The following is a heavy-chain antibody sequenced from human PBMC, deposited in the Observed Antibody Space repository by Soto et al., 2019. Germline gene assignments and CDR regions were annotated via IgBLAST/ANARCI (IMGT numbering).Heavy chain of an antibody. V-gene: IGHV4-34*01. CDR1: GGSFSGYY. CDR3: ARYSSSAPKKYYFDY. Sequence: PSETLSLTCAVSGGSFSGYYWSWIRQPPGKGLEWIGEINHSGSTNYNPSLKSRVTISVDTSKNQFSLKLSSVTAADTAVYYCARYSSSAPKKYYFDYWGQGTLVTVSS. CDR2: INHSGST. D-gene: IGHD6-6*01. J-gene: IGHJ4*02.